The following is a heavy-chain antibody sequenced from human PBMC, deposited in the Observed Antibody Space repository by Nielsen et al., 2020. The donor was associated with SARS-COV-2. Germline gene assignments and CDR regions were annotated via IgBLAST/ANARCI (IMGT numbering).Heavy chain of an antibody. J-gene: IGHJ4*02. CDR3: ARGGFDWLLWGNDFDY. Sequence: GESLKISCAASGFTFSSYGMNWVRQAPGKGLEWVSYISSSGSTIYYADSVKGRFTISRDNAKNSLYLQMNSLRAEDTAVYYCARGGFDWLLWGNDFDYWGQGTLVTVSS. CDR1: GFTFSSYG. CDR2: ISSSGSTI. V-gene: IGHV3-48*04. D-gene: IGHD3-9*01.